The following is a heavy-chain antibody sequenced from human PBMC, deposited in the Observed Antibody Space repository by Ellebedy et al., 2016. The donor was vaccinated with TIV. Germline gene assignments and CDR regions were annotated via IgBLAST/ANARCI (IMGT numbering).Heavy chain of an antibody. J-gene: IGHJ4*02. V-gene: IGHV3-33*08. CDR2: IWYDGSNE. CDR3: ARVSSYYYDSSGYLDY. Sequence: GGSLRLSCAASGFTSKSWMHWVRQAPGKGLEWVAVIWYDGSNEYYADSVKGRFTISRDNSKNSLYLQMNSLRAEDTAVYYCARVSSYYYDSSGYLDYWGQGTLVTVSS. CDR1: GFTSKSW. D-gene: IGHD3-22*01.